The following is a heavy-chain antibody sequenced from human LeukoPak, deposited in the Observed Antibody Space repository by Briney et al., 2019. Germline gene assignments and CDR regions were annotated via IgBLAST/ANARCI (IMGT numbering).Heavy chain of an antibody. Sequence: GGSLRLSFAASGFTFSSYWISSVRQAPGKGLEWVANIKQDGSEKYYVHSVNGRCTISRDNAKNSLDLQMNRLRAEHTAVYYCARGGVRKTITMIVVAYLVTPGHDAFDIWGQGTMVTVSS. CDR2: IKQDGSEK. CDR1: GFTFSSYW. V-gene: IGHV3-7*01. CDR3: ARGGVRKTITMIVVAYLVTPGHDAFDI. J-gene: IGHJ3*02. D-gene: IGHD3-22*01.